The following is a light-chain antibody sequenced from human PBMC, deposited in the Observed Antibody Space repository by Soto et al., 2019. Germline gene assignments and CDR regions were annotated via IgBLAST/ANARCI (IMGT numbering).Light chain of an antibody. Sequence: QSAPTQPASVSGSPGQSITISCTGTSSDVGSYNLVSWYQHHPGKAPKFMIYEGTKRPSGVSSRFSGSKSGNTASLTISGLQAEDEADYYCSSHTSSTYWVFGTGTKLTVL. CDR2: EGT. V-gene: IGLV2-14*02. CDR1: SSDVGSYNL. J-gene: IGLJ3*02. CDR3: SSHTSSTYWV.